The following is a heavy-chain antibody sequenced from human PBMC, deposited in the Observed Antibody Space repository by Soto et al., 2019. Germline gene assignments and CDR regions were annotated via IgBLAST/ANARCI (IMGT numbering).Heavy chain of an antibody. CDR2: INAGNGNT. CDR3: ARALAVAADIDY. CDR1: GYTFTGYA. J-gene: IGHJ4*02. Sequence: GASVKVSCKASGYTFTGYAMHWVRQAPGQRLEWMGWINAGNGNTKYSQKFQGRVTITRDTSASTAYMELSSLRSEDTAVYYCARALAVAADIDYWGQGTLVTVSS. V-gene: IGHV1-3*01. D-gene: IGHD6-19*01.